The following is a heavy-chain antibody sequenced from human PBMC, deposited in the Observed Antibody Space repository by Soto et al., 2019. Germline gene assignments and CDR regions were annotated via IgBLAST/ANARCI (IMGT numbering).Heavy chain of an antibody. CDR1: GYTFTSYY. V-gene: IGHV1-46*01. Sequence: ASVKVSCKASGYTFTSYYMHWVRQAPGQGLEWMGIINPSGGSTSYAQKFQGRVTMTRDTSTSTVYMELSSLRSEDTAVYYCASIIVGASYRYPYGMDVWGQGTTVTVS. CDR3: ASIIVGASYRYPYGMDV. J-gene: IGHJ6*02. CDR2: INPSGGST. D-gene: IGHD1-26*01.